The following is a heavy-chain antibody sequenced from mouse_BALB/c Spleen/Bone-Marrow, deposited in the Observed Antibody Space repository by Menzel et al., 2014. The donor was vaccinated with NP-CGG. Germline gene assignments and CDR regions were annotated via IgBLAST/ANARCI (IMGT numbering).Heavy chain of an antibody. CDR2: INPGSGGI. CDR3: ARELIRGMDY. V-gene: IGHV1-54*01. D-gene: IGHD2-12*01. J-gene: IGHJ4*01. Sequence: VQLQQSGAELVRPGTSVKVSCKASGYAFTNYWIEWIKQRPEQGLEWIGGINPGSGGIKYNEKFKGKATLTADKSSSPDYMQLTSLTSDVSAVYFCARELIRGMDYWGQGTSVTVSS. CDR1: GYAFTNYW.